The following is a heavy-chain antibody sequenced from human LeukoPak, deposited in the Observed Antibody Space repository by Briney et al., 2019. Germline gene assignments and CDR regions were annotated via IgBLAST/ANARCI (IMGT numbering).Heavy chain of an antibody. CDR1: GFTVSSNY. V-gene: IGHV3-53*01. CDR2: IYSGGST. Sequence: TGGSLRLSCAASGFTVSSNYMSWVRQAPGKGLEWVSVIYSGGSTYYADSVKGRFTISRDNAKNSLYLQMNSLRAEDTAVYYCARAVDTAMAPFDYWGQGTLVTVSS. J-gene: IGHJ4*02. CDR3: ARAVDTAMAPFDY. D-gene: IGHD5-18*01.